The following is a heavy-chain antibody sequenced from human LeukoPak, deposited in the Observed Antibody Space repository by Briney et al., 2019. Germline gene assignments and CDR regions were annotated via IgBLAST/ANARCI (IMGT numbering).Heavy chain of an antibody. CDR1: GFTFGDTW. Sequence: GGSLRLSCAASGFTFGDTWMNWVRQAPGKGLEWVANIKQDGSEKYYVDSVKGRFTISRDNAKNSLFLQMNSLRGEDTAVYYCARRYFDYWGQGTLVTVSS. J-gene: IGHJ4*02. CDR2: IKQDGSEK. CDR3: ARRYFDY. V-gene: IGHV3-7*03.